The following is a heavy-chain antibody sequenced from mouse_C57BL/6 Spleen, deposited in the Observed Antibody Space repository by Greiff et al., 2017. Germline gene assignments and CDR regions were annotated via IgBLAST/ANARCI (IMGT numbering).Heavy chain of an antibody. CDR2: IHPNSGST. CDR1: GYTFTSYW. D-gene: IGHD3-2*02. CDR3: ARGTAQATAMDD. J-gene: IGHJ4*01. Sequence: QVQLQQPGAELVKPGASVKLSCKASGYTFTSYWMHWVKQRPGQGLEWIGMIHPNSGSTNYNEKFKSKATLTVDKSSSTAYMHLSSLTSEDSAVYYSARGTAQATAMDDWGQGTTVTVSS. V-gene: IGHV1-64*01.